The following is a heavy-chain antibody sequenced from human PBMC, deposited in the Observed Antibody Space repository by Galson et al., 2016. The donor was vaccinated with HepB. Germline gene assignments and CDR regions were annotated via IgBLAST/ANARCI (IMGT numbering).Heavy chain of an antibody. V-gene: IGHV1-18*01. J-gene: IGHJ5*02. CDR3: ARAWGLLGGVTQNWFDP. CDR2: IRTYNGNT. D-gene: IGHD3-16*01. CDR1: GYSFMNYG. Sequence: SVKVSCKASGYSFMNYGISWVRQAPGQGLEWMGRIRTYNGNTHYAQKVQGRVTMTADTATKTVHMELRSLRLDDTAGYYCARAWGLLGGVTQNWFDPWGQGTLVTVSS.